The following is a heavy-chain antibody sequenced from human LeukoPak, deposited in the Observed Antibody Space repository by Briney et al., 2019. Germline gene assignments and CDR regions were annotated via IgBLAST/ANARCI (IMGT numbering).Heavy chain of an antibody. D-gene: IGHD3-9*01. J-gene: IGHJ4*02. Sequence: ASVKVSCKASGDTFTINDINWVRQATGQGLEWMGWMNPNSGNTGYAQKFQGRVTMTRNTSISTAYMELSSLRSEDTAVYYCARQGVSRYDILTGYYEYYFDYWGQGTLVTVSS. CDR3: ARQGVSRYDILTGYYEYYFDY. V-gene: IGHV1-8*01. CDR2: MNPNSGNT. CDR1: GDTFTIND.